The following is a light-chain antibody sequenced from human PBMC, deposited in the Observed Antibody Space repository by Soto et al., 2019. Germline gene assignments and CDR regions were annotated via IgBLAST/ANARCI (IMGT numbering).Light chain of an antibody. CDR2: DVS. CDR1: SSDVGGYNY. CDR3: RSYTSRSTLVV. V-gene: IGLV2-14*01. J-gene: IGLJ2*01. Sequence: QSVLTQPASVSGSPGQSITISCTGTSSDVGGYNYVSWYQQHPGKAPKLMIYDVSNRPSGVSNRFSGSKSGNTASLTISGLQAEDEADYYCRSYTSRSTLVVFGVGTKLTVL.